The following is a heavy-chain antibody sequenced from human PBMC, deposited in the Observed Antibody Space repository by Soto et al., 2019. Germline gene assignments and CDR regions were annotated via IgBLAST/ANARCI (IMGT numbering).Heavy chain of an antibody. CDR1: GFTFSSYS. CDR3: ARAMDIGGPFDP. D-gene: IGHD5-12*01. V-gene: IGHV3-21*01. CDR2: ISSSSSYI. J-gene: IGHJ5*02. Sequence: GGSLRLSCAASGFTFSSYSMNWVRQAPGKGLEWVSSISSSSSYIYYADSVKGRFTISRDNAKNSLYLQMNSLRAEDTAVYYCARAMDIGGPFDPWGQGTLVTVSS.